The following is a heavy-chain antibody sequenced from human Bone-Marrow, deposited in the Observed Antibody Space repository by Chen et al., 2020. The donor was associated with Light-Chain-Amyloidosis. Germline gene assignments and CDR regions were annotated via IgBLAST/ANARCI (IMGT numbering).Heavy chain of an antibody. CDR2: VSGSTVST. CDR1: GFNFSSFG. CDR3: TRKGGYFDF. J-gene: IGHJ4*02. V-gene: IGHV3-23*04. D-gene: IGHD3-10*01. Sequence: EVQLVESGGGLVQPGGSLRIPCAKFGFNFSSFGLSWVRQAPGKGLEWVSTVSGSTVSTYYASAVKGRFIISRDNSKSTRYLQMNSLRAGDTAVYFCTRKGGYFDFWGQGSLVTVSS.